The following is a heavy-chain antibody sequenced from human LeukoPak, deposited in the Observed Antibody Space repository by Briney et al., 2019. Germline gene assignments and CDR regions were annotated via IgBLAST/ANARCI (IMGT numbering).Heavy chain of an antibody. CDR3: AKDFYDSSGSRYDY. V-gene: IGHV3-23*01. D-gene: IGHD3-22*01. CDR2: IDGGGGRT. J-gene: IGHJ4*02. Sequence: PGGSLRLSCTASGFAFSSYAMSWVRQAPGVGLEWVSAIDGGGGRTWHADSVRGRFTISRDNSKNTLFMQMNSLRAEDTVVYYCAKDFYDSSGSRYDYWGQGTLVTVSS. CDR1: GFAFSSYA.